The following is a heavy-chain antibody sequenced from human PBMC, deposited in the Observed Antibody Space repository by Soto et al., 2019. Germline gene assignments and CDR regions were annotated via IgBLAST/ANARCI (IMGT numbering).Heavy chain of an antibody. D-gene: IGHD6-19*01. Sequence: EVQVLESGGGLVQPGGSLRLSCAASGFTFSDYAMNWVRQAPGKGLEWVSTISGSGGSTYYADSVRGRFTISRDNSKNTLYMQMNCLSAEDTAVYYCAKDGRHINGCWAAFDIWGKGPVVTVS. CDR3: AKDGRHINGCWAAFDI. CDR2: ISGSGGST. V-gene: IGHV3-23*01. J-gene: IGHJ3*02. CDR1: GFTFSDYA.